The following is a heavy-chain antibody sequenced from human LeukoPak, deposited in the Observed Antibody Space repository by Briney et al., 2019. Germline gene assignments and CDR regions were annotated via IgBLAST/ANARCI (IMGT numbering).Heavy chain of an antibody. V-gene: IGHV3-21*01. CDR2: ITSPVGHI. CDR3: ATDGQSSGWYGFDY. J-gene: IGHJ4*02. CDR1: GFTFSTYS. D-gene: IGHD6-19*01. Sequence: PGGSLRLSCAASGFTFSTYSMNWVRQPPGKGLEWVASITSPVGHIYYADSLKGRITISRDNAKSSLYLQMNSLRAEDTAVYYCATDGQSSGWYGFDYWGQGTLVTVSS.